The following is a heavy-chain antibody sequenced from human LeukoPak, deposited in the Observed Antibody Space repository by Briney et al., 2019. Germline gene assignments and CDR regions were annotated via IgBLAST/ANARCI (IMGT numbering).Heavy chain of an antibody. V-gene: IGHV1-18*01. CDR1: GYTFTSYD. CDR2: ISXXXXNT. D-gene: IGHD3-16*02. CDR3: ARAVRTYDYVWGSYRSAFDI. J-gene: IGHJ3*02. Sequence: ASVKVSCKASGYTFTSYDINWVRQATGQGLEWMGWISXXXXNTNYAQKLQGRVTMTTDTSTSTAYMELRSLRSDDTAVYYCARAVRTYDYVWGSYRSAFDIWGQGTMVTVSS.